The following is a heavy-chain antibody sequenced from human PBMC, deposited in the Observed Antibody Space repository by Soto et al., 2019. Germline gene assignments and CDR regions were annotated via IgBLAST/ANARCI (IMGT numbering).Heavy chain of an antibody. CDR1: GYSFTSYW. J-gene: IGHJ6*02. V-gene: IGHV5-10-1*01. Sequence: GESLKISCMGSGYSFTSYWISWVRQMPGKGLEWMGRIDPSGSYTNYSPSFQGHVTISADKSISTAYLQWSSLKASDTAMYYCASVRAVAGDQRGYYYYYGMDVWGQGTTVTVSS. D-gene: IGHD6-19*01. CDR2: IDPSGSYT. CDR3: ASVRAVAGDQRGYYYYYGMDV.